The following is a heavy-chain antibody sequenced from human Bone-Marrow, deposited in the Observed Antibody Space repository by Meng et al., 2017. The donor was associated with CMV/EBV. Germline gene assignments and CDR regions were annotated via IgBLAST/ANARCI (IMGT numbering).Heavy chain of an antibody. J-gene: IGHJ4*02. Sequence: GESLKISCAASGFTFSSYSMNWVRQAPGKGLVWVSRVTSDGSDTIYADSVKGRFTISRDNAKDTLYLQMNNLRAEDTAVYYCTTERKGSYYDYWGQGTLVTVSS. CDR1: GFTFSSYS. CDR2: VTSDGSDT. V-gene: IGHV3-74*01. CDR3: TTERKGSYYDY. D-gene: IGHD1-26*01.